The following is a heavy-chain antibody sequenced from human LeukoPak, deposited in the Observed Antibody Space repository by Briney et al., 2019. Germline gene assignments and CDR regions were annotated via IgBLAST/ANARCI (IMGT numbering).Heavy chain of an antibody. CDR2: FTYDGNDK. V-gene: IGHV3-30*04. Sequence: GRCLRLSCAASGFTFSRYAMHWVRQAPGKGLEWVAVFTYDGNDKYYADSVEGRFTISRDNSKNTLYLQMNGLRVEDTGVYFCARERDAFDIWGQGTMVTVSS. CDR1: GFTFSRYA. J-gene: IGHJ3*02. CDR3: ARERDAFDI.